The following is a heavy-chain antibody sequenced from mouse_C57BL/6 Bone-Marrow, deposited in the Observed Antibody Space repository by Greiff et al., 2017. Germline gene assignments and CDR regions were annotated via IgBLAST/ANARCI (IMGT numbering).Heavy chain of an antibody. D-gene: IGHD2-2*01. CDR3: ARLRLRPYYFDY. Sequence: EVQLQQSGPELVKPGASVKISCKASGYTFTDYYMNWVKQSHGKSLEWIGDINPNNGGTSYNQKFKGKATLTVDKSSSTAYMELRSLTSEDSAVYYCARLRLRPYYFDYWGQGTTITVSS. V-gene: IGHV1-26*01. CDR1: GYTFTDYY. CDR2: INPNNGGT. J-gene: IGHJ2*01.